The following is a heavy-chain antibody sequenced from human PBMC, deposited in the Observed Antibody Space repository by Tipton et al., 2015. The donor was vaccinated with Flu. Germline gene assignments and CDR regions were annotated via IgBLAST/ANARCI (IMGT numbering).Heavy chain of an antibody. CDR3: ARVGAVTMVRGLAFDAFDI. CDR1: GGSVDSSPYY. D-gene: IGHD3-10*01. Sequence: TLSLTCTVSGGSVDSSPYYWGWVRQPPGKGLEWLGTIDYNGRTHYNPSLKSRVTISLDKSKNQFSLNLSSVTAADTAVYYCARVGAVTMVRGLAFDAFDIWGLGTMVAVSS. J-gene: IGHJ3*02. CDR2: IDYNGRT. V-gene: IGHV4-39*07.